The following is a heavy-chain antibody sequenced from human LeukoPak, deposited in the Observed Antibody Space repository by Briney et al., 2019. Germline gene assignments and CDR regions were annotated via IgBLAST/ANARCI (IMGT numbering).Heavy chain of an antibody. CDR1: GGSISSYY. D-gene: IGHD3-16*01. V-gene: IGHV4-59*12. CDR2: IHDSGST. Sequence: SETLSLTCTVSGGSISSYYWSWIRQPPGKGLEWIAYIHDSGSTYNNPSLKSRLSISIDTSKNQFSLKLNSVTAADTAVYYCARDRRGWGDAFDIWGQGTMVTVSS. CDR3: ARDRRGWGDAFDI. J-gene: IGHJ3*02.